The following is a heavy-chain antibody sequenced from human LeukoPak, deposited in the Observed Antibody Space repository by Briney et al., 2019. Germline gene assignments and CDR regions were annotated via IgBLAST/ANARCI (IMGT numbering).Heavy chain of an antibody. Sequence: ASVKVSCKASGYTFTGYYMHWVRQAPGQGLEWMGWINPNSGGTNYAQKFQGRVTMTRDTSISTAYMELSRLRPDDTAVYYCARANYDFWSGTERCWFDPWGQGTLVTVSS. CDR2: INPNSGGT. D-gene: IGHD3-3*01. J-gene: IGHJ5*02. CDR1: GYTFTGYY. V-gene: IGHV1-2*02. CDR3: ARANYDFWSGTERCWFDP.